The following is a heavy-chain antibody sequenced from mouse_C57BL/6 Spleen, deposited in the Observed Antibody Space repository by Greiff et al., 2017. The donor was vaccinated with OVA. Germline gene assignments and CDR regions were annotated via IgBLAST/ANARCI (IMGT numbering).Heavy chain of an antibody. CDR2: IYPGDGDT. D-gene: IGHD3-3*01. CDR3: ARGGDVGAMDD. CDR1: GYAFSSSW. Sequence: VQLQQSGPELVKPGASVKISCKASGYAFSSSWMNWVKQRPGKGLEWIGRIYPGDGDTNYNGKFKGKATLTADKSSSTAYMQLSSLTSEDSAVYFCARGGDVGAMDDWGQGTSVTVSS. J-gene: IGHJ4*01. V-gene: IGHV1-82*01.